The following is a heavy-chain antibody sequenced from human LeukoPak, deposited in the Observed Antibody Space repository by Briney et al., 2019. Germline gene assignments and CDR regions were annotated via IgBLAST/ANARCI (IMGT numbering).Heavy chain of an antibody. CDR3: ARDNGYYDSSGYYWYYFDY. J-gene: IGHJ4*02. V-gene: IGHV1-3*03. CDR1: GFTFTSYA. CDR2: INTGNDNT. D-gene: IGHD3-22*01. Sequence: GGSLRLSCAASGFTFTSYAIHWVRQAPGQRLEWMGWINTGNDNTKYSQEFQARVTITRDASASTVNMELSSLRSEDMAVYYCARDNGYYDSSGYYWYYFDYWGQGTLVTVSS.